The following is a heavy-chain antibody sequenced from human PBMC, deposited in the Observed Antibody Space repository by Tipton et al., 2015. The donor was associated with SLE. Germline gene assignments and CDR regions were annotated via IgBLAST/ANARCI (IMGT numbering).Heavy chain of an antibody. CDR2: IYYSGGT. Sequence: TLSLTCTVSGDSISSGAYYWSWIRQHPGKGLEWIGHIYYSGGTYYNPSLKSRVTMSLDTSKNQFTLKLSSVTAADTAVYYCVRMLGAEYFHHWGQGTLVTVSS. CDR1: GDSISSGAYY. D-gene: IGHD1-26*01. V-gene: IGHV4-31*03. J-gene: IGHJ1*01. CDR3: VRMLGAEYFHH.